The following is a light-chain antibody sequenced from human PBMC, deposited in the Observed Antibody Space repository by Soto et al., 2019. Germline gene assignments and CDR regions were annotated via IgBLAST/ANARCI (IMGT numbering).Light chain of an antibody. Sequence: QSLLTQPPSVSGAPGQRVTISCTGSSSNIGAGYHVHWYQQLPGTAPKLLIYGNSNRPSEVPDRFSGSKSGTSAALAITGLQAEDEADDYCQSYDSSLSGSYVVGNGTKVTVL. CDR3: QSYDSSLSGSYV. J-gene: IGLJ1*01. CDR1: SSNIGAGYH. V-gene: IGLV1-40*01. CDR2: GNS.